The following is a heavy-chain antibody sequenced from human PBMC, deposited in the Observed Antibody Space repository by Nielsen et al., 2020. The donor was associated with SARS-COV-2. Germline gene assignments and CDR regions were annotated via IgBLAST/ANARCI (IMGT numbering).Heavy chain of an antibody. V-gene: IGHV3-48*03. D-gene: IGHD1-26*01. CDR1: GFTFSSYE. Sequence: GESLKISCAASGFTFSSYEMNWVRQAPGKGLEWVSYISSSGSTIYYADSVKGRFTISRDNAKNSLYLQMNSLRAEDTALYYCAKIGHIVGASEWSDAFDIWGQGTMVTVSS. CDR3: AKIGHIVGASEWSDAFDI. CDR2: ISSSGSTI. J-gene: IGHJ3*02.